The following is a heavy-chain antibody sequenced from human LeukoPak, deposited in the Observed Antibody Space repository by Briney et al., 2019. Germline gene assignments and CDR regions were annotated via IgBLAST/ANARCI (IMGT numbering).Heavy chain of an antibody. CDR1: GFTFNRHW. CDR3: ARLLGESTIYDL. V-gene: IGHV3-7*01. J-gene: IGHJ5*02. Sequence: PGGSLRLSCAASGFTFNRHWMSWVRQAPGKGLEWVATIKQDGSTIHYVDSVKGRFIISRDNAKNSLSLQMNSLRGEDTAMYYCARLLGESTIYDLWGQGTLVTVSS. D-gene: IGHD3-16*01. CDR2: IKQDGSTI.